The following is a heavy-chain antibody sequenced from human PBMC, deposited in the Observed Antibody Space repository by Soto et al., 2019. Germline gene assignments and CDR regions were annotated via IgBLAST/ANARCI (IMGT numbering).Heavy chain of an antibody. V-gene: IGHV3-30*18. CDR2: ISYDGSNK. CDR3: AKALFMTTVTNFDY. D-gene: IGHD4-17*01. Sequence: QVQLVESGGGVVQPGRSLRLSCAASGFTFSSYGMHWVRQAPGKGLEWVAVISYDGSNKYYADSVKGRFTISRDNSKNTLDLQMNSLRAEDTAVYYCAKALFMTTVTNFDYWGQGTLVTVSS. CDR1: GFTFSSYG. J-gene: IGHJ4*02.